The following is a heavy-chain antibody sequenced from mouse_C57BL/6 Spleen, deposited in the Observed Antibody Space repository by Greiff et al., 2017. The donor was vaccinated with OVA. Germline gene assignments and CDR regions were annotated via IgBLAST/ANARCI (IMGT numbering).Heavy chain of an antibody. J-gene: IGHJ4*01. V-gene: IGHV5-4*01. D-gene: IGHD4-1*01. Sequence: EVQVVESGGGLVKPGGSLKLSCAASGFTFSSYAMSWVRQTPEKRLEWVATISDGGSYTYYPDNVKGRFTISRDNAKNNLYLQMSHLKSEDTAMYYCARDWEGAMDYWGQGTSVTVSS. CDR3: ARDWEGAMDY. CDR1: GFTFSSYA. CDR2: ISDGGSYT.